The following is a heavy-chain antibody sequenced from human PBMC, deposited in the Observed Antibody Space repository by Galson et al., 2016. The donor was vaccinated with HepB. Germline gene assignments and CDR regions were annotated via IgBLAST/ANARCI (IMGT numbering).Heavy chain of an antibody. Sequence: SLRLSCAASGFTFRSYWMHWVRQAPGQGLVWVSHINSEGTSTNYADSVKGRFTISRDNAQNTLYLQMNSPRAEDTAIYYCAKDGPYEAFDVWGQGTMVTVSS. CDR2: INSEGTST. CDR1: GFTFRSYW. J-gene: IGHJ3*01. CDR3: AKDGPYEAFDV. V-gene: IGHV3-74*01.